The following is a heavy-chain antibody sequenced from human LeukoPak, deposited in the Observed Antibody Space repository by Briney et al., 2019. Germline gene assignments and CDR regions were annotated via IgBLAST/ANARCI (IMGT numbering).Heavy chain of an antibody. D-gene: IGHD2-21*01. V-gene: IGHV3-33*01. J-gene: IGHJ4*02. Sequence: GGSLRLSCEASGFTFSSHGMHWVRQPPGKGLEWVGVIWNDGSDQYYGDSVRGRFTVSRDNLKSTLYLQMDSLRVEDTAVYYCARGCGGSPGCYIIDKWGQGTLVTVSS. CDR1: GFTFSSHG. CDR2: IWNDGSDQ. CDR3: ARGCGGSPGCYIIDK.